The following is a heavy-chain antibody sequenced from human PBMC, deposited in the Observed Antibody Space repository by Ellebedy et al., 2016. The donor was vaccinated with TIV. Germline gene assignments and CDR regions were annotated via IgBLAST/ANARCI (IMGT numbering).Heavy chain of an antibody. CDR3: ARDGMGPLLGFYAFDI. CDR1: GGSISSYY. J-gene: IGHJ3*02. D-gene: IGHD7-27*01. CDR2: IYYSGST. V-gene: IGHV4-30-4*08. Sequence: SETLSLTCTVSGGSISSYYWSWIRQPPGKGLEWIGYIYYSGSTYYNPSLKSRVTISVDTSKNQFSLKLSSVTAADTAVYYCARDGMGPLLGFYAFDIWGQGTMVTVSS.